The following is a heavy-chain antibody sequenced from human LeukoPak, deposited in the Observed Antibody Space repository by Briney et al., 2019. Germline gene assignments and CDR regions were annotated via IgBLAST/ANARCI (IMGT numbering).Heavy chain of an antibody. Sequence: PSETLSLTCTVSGGSISSYYWSWIRQPPGKGLEWIGYIYYSGSTNYNPSLKSRVTISVDTSKNQFSLKLSSVTAADTAVYYCARVTYGSGSYYIRPHMDVWGQGTTVTVSS. CDR2: IYYSGST. J-gene: IGHJ6*02. D-gene: IGHD3-10*01. CDR1: GGSISSYY. CDR3: ARVTYGSGSYYIRPHMDV. V-gene: IGHV4-59*01.